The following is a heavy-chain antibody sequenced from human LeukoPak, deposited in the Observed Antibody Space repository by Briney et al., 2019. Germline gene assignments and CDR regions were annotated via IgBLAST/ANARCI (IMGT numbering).Heavy chain of an antibody. D-gene: IGHD2-21*01. CDR2: IKQDGSET. CDR1: GFTFSDYW. CDR3: ARDCFAENNY. J-gene: IGHJ4*02. Sequence: GGSLRVSCAASGFTFSDYWMTWVRQAPGKGLEWVANIKQDGSETYYVDSVRGRFTISRDNARKSLYLQMNSLRAEDTAVYFCARDCFAENNYWGQGILVTVSS. V-gene: IGHV3-7*01.